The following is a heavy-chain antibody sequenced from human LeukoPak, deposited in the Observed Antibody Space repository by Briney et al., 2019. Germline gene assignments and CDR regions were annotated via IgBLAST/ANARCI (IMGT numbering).Heavy chain of an antibody. CDR1: GFTFSSYS. J-gene: IGHJ4*02. V-gene: IGHV3-21*01. CDR3: ARADYDFWSGSFDY. CDR2: ISSSSSYI. D-gene: IGHD3-3*01. Sequence: GGSLRLSCAASGFTFSSYSMNWVRQAPGKGLEWVSSISSSSSYIYYADSVKGRFTISRDNAKNSLYLQMSSLRAEDTAVYYCARADYDFWSGSFDYWGQGTLVTVSS.